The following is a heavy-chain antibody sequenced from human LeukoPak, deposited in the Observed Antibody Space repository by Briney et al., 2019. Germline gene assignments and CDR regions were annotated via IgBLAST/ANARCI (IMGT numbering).Heavy chain of an antibody. Sequence: PGGSLRLSCAASGFTFSDYYMSWIRQAPGKGLEWVSYISSSGSTIYYADSVKGRFTISRDNAKNSLYLQMNSLRAEDTAVYYCARDRGVERGIAAAGSFDYWGQGTLVTVSS. D-gene: IGHD6-13*01. J-gene: IGHJ4*02. CDR2: ISSSGSTI. V-gene: IGHV3-11*01. CDR1: GFTFSDYY. CDR3: ARDRGVERGIAAAGSFDY.